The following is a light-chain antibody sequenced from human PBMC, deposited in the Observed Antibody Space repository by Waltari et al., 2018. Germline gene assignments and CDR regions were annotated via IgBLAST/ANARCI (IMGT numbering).Light chain of an antibody. Sequence: ESVLTQSPGTMPLSPGERATLRCRASQSVSSSYLAGYQQKPGQAPRLLIYGASSRATCIPDRFSGSGSETDFTLTISRLEPEDFAVYYCQQYGSPITFGQGTRLEIK. CDR1: QSVSSSY. V-gene: IGKV3-20*01. CDR3: QQYGSPIT. J-gene: IGKJ5*01. CDR2: GAS.